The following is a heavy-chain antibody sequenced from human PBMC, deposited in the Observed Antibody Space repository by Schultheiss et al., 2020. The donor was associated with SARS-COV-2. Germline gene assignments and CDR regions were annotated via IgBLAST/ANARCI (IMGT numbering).Heavy chain of an antibody. J-gene: IGHJ4*02. D-gene: IGHD6-19*01. V-gene: IGHV3-64D*06. CDR3: AKVNSGWYAGIFDY. CDR1: GFTFSSYA. Sequence: GGSLRLSCSASGFTFSSYAMHWVRQAPGKGLEYVSAISSNGGSTYYADSVKGRFTISRDNSKNTLYLQMISLRAEDTAVYYCAKVNSGWYAGIFDYWGQGTLVTVSS. CDR2: ISSNGGST.